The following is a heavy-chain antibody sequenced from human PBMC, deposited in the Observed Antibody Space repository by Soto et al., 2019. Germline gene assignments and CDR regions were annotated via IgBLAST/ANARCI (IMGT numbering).Heavy chain of an antibody. Sequence: PSETLSLTCDVSGGSLSSYYWSWVRQPPGKGLEWIGYIYYSGTHNYNPSLESRLTISVDTSKNQFSLRLSSVTAADTAVYYCARVQMATLYFDYWGQGTLVTVSS. CDR2: IYYSGTH. CDR3: ARVQMATLYFDY. V-gene: IGHV4-59*01. J-gene: IGHJ4*02. D-gene: IGHD5-12*01. CDR1: GGSLSSYY.